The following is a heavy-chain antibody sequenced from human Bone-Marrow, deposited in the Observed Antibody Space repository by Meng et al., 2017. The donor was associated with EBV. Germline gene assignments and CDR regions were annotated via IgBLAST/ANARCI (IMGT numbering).Heavy chain of an antibody. CDR1: GGTFSSYA. D-gene: IGHD2-2*01. V-gene: IGHV1-69*06. Sequence: HGQLVQAGAEVKEPGSSVKVSCKASGGTFSSYAISWVRQAPGQGLEWMGGIIPIFGTANYAQKFQGRVTITADKSTSTAYMELSSLRSEDTAVYYCARVCSSTSCYGSWGQGTLVTVSS. CDR3: ARVCSSTSCYGS. J-gene: IGHJ4*02. CDR2: IIPIFGTA.